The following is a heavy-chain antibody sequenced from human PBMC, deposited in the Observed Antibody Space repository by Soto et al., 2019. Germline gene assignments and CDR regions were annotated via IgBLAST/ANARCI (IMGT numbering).Heavy chain of an antibody. D-gene: IGHD3-22*01. V-gene: IGHV4-34*01. CDR2: INHSGST. CDR1: GGSFSGYY. J-gene: IGHJ4*02. CDR3: ARAGDRSGYSDY. Sequence: SETLSLTCAVYGGSFSGYYWSWIRQPPGKGLEWIGEINHSGSTKYNPSLKSRLTISVDTSKNQFSLKLSSVTAADTAVYYCARAGDRSGYSDYWGQGTLVTVSS.